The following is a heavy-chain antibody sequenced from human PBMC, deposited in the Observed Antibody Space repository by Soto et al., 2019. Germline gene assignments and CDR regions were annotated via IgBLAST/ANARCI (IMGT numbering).Heavy chain of an antibody. CDR2: IYYSGST. V-gene: IGHV4-59*01. D-gene: IGHD3-3*01. J-gene: IGHJ6*04. CDR1: GGSISSYY. Sequence: SETLSLTCTVSGGSISSYYWSWIRQPPGKGLEWIGYIYYSGSTNYNPSLKSRVTISVDTSKNQFSLKLSSVTAADTAVYYCARRKVDFWSGYNYYGMDVWGKGTTVTVSS. CDR3: ARRKVDFWSGYNYYGMDV.